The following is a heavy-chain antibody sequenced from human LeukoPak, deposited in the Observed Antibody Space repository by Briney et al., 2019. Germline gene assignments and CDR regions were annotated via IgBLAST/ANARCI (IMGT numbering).Heavy chain of an antibody. V-gene: IGHV1-69*01. CDR2: IIPIFGTA. Sequence: ASVKVSCKASGGTFSSYAISWVRQAPGQGLEWMGGIIPIFGTANYAQKFQGRVTITADESTSTAYMELSSLRSEDTAVYYCATLPVARPGILGYYYYGMDVWGQGTTVTVSS. J-gene: IGHJ6*02. D-gene: IGHD6-6*01. CDR1: GGTFSSYA. CDR3: ATLPVARPGILGYYYYGMDV.